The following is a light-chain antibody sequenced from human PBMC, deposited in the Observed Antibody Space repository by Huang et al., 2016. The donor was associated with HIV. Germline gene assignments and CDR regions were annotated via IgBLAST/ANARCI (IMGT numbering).Light chain of an antibody. Sequence: DVVMTQFPFSLPVTLGQPASISCRSSESLVYRDGNTYVNWFQQRPGQSPRRLIYKVSYRDSGVPDRFSGSGSGTDFTLNISRVEAEDVGIYYCMQGTHWWAFGQGTKVEI. CDR2: KVS. V-gene: IGKV2-30*01. J-gene: IGKJ1*01. CDR3: MQGTHWWA. CDR1: ESLVYRDGNTY.